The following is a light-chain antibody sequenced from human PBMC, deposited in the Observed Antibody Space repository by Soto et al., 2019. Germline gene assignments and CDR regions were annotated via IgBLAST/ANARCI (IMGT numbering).Light chain of an antibody. CDR2: SAS. CDR1: RSVSTY. V-gene: IGKV3-20*01. Sequence: EIVMTQSPATLSVSPGERATLSCRASRSVSTYLAWYQHRPGQAPRVLIHSASSRATGIPDRFTGSGSGTDFTLTITRLEPEDFGVYYCQQYSSLPRTFGQGTKVDIK. CDR3: QQYSSLPRT. J-gene: IGKJ1*01.